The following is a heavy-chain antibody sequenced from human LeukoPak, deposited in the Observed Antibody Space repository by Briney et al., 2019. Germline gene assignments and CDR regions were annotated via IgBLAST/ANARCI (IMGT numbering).Heavy chain of an antibody. V-gene: IGHV4-39*01. CDR3: ARVSTGSYFGYRFDY. Sequence: TETLSLTCTVSGGSISTTTYYWGWIRQPPGKGLEWIEGMYYSGSTYYNPSLKSRVTMSVDTSRNQFSLKLSSVTAADTAVYYCARVSTGSYFGYRFDYWGQGTLVTVSS. CDR1: GGSISTTTYY. CDR2: MYYSGST. J-gene: IGHJ4*02. D-gene: IGHD1-26*01.